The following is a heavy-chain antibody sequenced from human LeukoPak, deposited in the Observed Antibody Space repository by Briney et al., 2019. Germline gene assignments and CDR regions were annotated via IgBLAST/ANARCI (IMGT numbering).Heavy chain of an antibody. CDR3: ARAPIPYDKSRTDYRFDP. CDR2: IYYSGST. Sequence: SETLTLPCSASGGSISSYYWRWIRQPPGKGLEWIGYIYYSGSTNYNPSLKSRVAISLDTTKSQFSLKLTSVTAADTAVYYCARAPIPYDKSRTDYRFDPWGQGTLVTVAS. CDR1: GGSISSYY. V-gene: IGHV4-59*13. J-gene: IGHJ5*02. D-gene: IGHD3-16*01.